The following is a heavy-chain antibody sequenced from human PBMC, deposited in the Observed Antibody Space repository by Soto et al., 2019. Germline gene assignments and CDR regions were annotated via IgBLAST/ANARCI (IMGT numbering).Heavy chain of an antibody. CDR1: GYNFANYC. D-gene: IGHD3-16*01. CDR2: IYPGDSRT. Sequence: GESPKISRETSGYNFANYCIAWVPQMPGKGLEWVALIYPGDSRTIYRPSFQGRVTLSANKSIGTAYPECGSLESSDTARYFLSRFEYSSAVRLCQHWGQGTRVTASS. J-gene: IGHJ1*01. V-gene: IGHV5-51*01. CDR3: SRFEYSSAVRLCQH.